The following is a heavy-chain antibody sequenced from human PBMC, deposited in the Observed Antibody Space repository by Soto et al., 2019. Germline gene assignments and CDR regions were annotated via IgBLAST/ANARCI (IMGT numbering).Heavy chain of an antibody. V-gene: IGHV3-15*07. Sequence: GGSLRVSCAASGFTFSNALRNWVRQATGKGREWVGRIKSKTDGGTTDYAAPVKGRFTISRDDSKNTLYLQMNSLKTEDTAVYYCTTGGTNWLDYYYGMDVWGQGTTVTVSS. CDR1: GFTFSNAL. CDR2: IKSKTDGGTT. CDR3: TTGGTNWLDYYYGMDV. J-gene: IGHJ6*02. D-gene: IGHD3-22*01.